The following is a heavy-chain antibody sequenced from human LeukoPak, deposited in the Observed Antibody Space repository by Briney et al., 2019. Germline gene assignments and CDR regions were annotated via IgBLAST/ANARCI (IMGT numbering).Heavy chain of an antibody. Sequence: GRSLRLSCAASGFIFTTYVIHWVRQAPGKGLEWVAVISQTGSIETYADSVKGRFTISRDNSKNTVYLQMNSLKSEDTDVYYCARDRAVALPTYYYYMDVWGKGTTVTVSS. CDR3: ARDRAVALPTYYYYMDV. J-gene: IGHJ6*03. V-gene: IGHV3-30*14. CDR1: GFIFTTYV. CDR2: ISQTGSIE. D-gene: IGHD2-15*01.